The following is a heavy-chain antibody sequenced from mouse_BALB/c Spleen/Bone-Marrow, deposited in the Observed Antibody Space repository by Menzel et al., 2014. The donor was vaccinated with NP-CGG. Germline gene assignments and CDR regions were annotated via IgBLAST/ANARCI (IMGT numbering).Heavy chain of an antibody. D-gene: IGHD2-14*01. Sequence: VQLQQSGAELAKPGASVKMSCKASGYTFTSNWMHWVKQRPGQGLEWIGYINPSTGYTEYNQKFRDKATLTADKSSSTAYMQRSSLTSEAAAVYYCARHYRSYFDYWGQGTTLTVSS. CDR3: ARHYRSYFDY. CDR2: INPSTGYT. CDR1: GYTFTSNW. J-gene: IGHJ2*01. V-gene: IGHV1-7*01.